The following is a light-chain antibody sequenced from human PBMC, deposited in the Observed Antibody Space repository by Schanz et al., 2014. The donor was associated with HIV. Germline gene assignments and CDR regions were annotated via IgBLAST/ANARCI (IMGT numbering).Light chain of an antibody. CDR1: SSDLGRLNC. CDR2: DFA. CDR3: SSLAADNTLV. J-gene: IGLJ2*01. Sequence: QSVLTQPASVSGSPGQSISISCTGTSSDLGRLNCVSWYQQHPGKAPKLVISDFANRPSGISPRFSASKSDNTASLTISGLQAEDEGDYYCSSLAADNTLVFGGGTKLTVL. V-gene: IGLV2-14*03.